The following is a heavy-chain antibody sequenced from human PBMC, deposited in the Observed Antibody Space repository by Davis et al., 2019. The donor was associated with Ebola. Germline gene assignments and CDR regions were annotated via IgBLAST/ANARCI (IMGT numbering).Heavy chain of an antibody. CDR1: GYTFTRFA. D-gene: IGHD4-17*01. J-gene: IGHJ6*02. CDR3: AGNSVTTRLDYYGMDI. V-gene: IGHV1-3*01. Sequence: AASVKVSCKASGYTFTRFAIHRVRQAPGQRLEWTGWINAGNGNTIYSQNFQGRVTITRDTSASTVYMELSSLRSEDTAVYYCAGNSVTTRLDYYGMDIWGQGTTVTVSS. CDR2: INAGNGNT.